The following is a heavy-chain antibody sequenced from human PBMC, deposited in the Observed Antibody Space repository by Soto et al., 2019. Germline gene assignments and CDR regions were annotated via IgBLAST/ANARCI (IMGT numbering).Heavy chain of an antibody. CDR3: SKEREWEYQSTLPIDY. D-gene: IGHD1-26*01. CDR2: ISAGGGST. V-gene: IGHV3-23*01. CDR1: GFSFSIYA. Sequence: EVQLLESGGGLVQPGGSLRLSCAASGFSFSIYAMSWVRQAPGKRLEWVSAISAGGGSTYYTDSAQGRFTISRDNSKNTLYLQMSSLTAEDTAVYYCSKEREWEYQSTLPIDYWGQGTLVTVSS. J-gene: IGHJ4*02.